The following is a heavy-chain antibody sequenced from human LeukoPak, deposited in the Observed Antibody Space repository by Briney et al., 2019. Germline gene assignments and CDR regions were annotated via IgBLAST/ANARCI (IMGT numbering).Heavy chain of an antibody. J-gene: IGHJ4*02. Sequence: KPSGTLSLTCTSSGGSISSYYWSWIRQPPGKGLEWIGYISYSGSTNYNPSLKSRVTMSVDTSKNQFSLKLSSVTTADTAVYYCARGKVQYYYDSSGYYPYFDYWGQGTLVTVSS. D-gene: IGHD3-22*01. V-gene: IGHV4-59*01. CDR1: GGSISSYY. CDR2: ISYSGST. CDR3: ARGKVQYYYDSSGYYPYFDY.